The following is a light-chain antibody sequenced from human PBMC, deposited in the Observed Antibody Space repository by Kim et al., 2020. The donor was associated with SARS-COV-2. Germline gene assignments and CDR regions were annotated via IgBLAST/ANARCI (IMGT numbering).Light chain of an antibody. CDR1: NIGRKS. J-gene: IGLJ1*01. Sequence: SYELTQPPSVSVAPGRTARISCGGNNIGRKSVHWYQQKPGQAPVLVIYYDTDRPSGIPERFSGSNSGNTATLTITRVEAGDEADYYCQVWDSSSGPFYVF. CDR2: YDT. V-gene: IGLV3-21*01. CDR3: QVWDSSSGPFYV.